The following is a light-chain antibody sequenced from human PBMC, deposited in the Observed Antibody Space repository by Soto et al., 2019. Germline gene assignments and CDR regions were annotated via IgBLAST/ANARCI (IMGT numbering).Light chain of an antibody. CDR3: QQYGSSPWT. Sequence: IGLPQSPSTLSLSPGERAPLSLRASQSVSSSYLAWYQQKPGQAPRLLIYGASSRATGIPDRFSGSGSGTDFTLTISRLEPEDFAVYYCQQYGSSPWTFGQGTKVDI. CDR1: QSVSSSY. J-gene: IGKJ1*01. V-gene: IGKV3-20*01. CDR2: GAS.